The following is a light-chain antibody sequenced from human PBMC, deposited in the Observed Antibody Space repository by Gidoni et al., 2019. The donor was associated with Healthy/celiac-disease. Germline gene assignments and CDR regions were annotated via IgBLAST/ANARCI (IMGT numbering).Light chain of an antibody. CDR2: GAS. V-gene: IGKV3-15*01. CDR3: QQYNNWPMLT. CDR1: QSVSSN. J-gene: IGKJ1*01. Sequence: EIVLTQSPATLSVSPGERATLSCRASQSVSSNLAWYQQKPGQAPRLLIYGASTRATGIPARFSGSGSGTEFILTISSLQSEDFAVYYCQQYNNWPMLTFGQGTKVEIK.